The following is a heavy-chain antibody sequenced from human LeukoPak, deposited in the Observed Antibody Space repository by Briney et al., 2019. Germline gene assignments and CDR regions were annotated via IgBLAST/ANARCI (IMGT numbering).Heavy chain of an antibody. D-gene: IGHD6-19*01. Sequence: PGRSLRLSCAASGFTFDDYAMHWVRQAPGKGLEWVSGISWNSGSIGYADSVKGRFTISRDNAKNSLYLQMNSLRAEDTAVYYCARVSGWYWNYFDYWGQGTLVTVSS. CDR3: ARVSGWYWNYFDY. V-gene: IGHV3-9*01. J-gene: IGHJ4*02. CDR2: ISWNSGSI. CDR1: GFTFDDYA.